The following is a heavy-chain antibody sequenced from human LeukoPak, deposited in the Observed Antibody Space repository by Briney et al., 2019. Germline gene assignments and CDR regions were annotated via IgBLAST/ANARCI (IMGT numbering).Heavy chain of an antibody. Sequence: GGSLRLSCVGSGFTFSNYLMNWVRQAPGKGLEWVSSISSSSSYIYYADSVKGRFTISRDNAKNSLYLQMNSLRAEDTAVYYCARDQAPVLAYCGGDCSFDYWGQGTLVTVSS. CDR1: GFTFSNYL. D-gene: IGHD2-21*02. CDR2: ISSSSSYI. V-gene: IGHV3-21*01. CDR3: ARDQAPVLAYCGGDCSFDY. J-gene: IGHJ4*02.